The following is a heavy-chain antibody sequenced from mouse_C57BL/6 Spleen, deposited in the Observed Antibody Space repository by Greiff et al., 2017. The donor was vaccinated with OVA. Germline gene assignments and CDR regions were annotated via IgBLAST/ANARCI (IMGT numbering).Heavy chain of an antibody. D-gene: IGHD1-1*01. J-gene: IGHJ4*01. Sequence: VQLQQPGAELVRPGSSVKLSCKASGYTFTSYWMHWVKQRPIQGLEWIGNIDPSDSETHYNQKFKDKATLTVDKSSSTAYMQLSSLTSEDSAVYYCARDYYGSSYVYYYAMDYWGQGTSVTVSS. V-gene: IGHV1-52*01. CDR3: ARDYYGSSYVYYYAMDY. CDR2: IDPSDSET. CDR1: GYTFTSYW.